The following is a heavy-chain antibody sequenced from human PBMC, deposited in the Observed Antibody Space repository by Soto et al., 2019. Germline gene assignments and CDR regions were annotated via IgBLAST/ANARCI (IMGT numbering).Heavy chain of an antibody. CDR2: IYFTGTT. Sequence: SETLSLTCTVSNGSISNGDYYWIWVRQPPGKGLESIGYIYFTGTTYYNPSLQSRLSISVDRSKNQMFLRLTSVTATDTAVYYCARLYWSYYASSGYLDQWGQGTLVTVSS. CDR1: NGSISNGDYY. D-gene: IGHD3-22*01. CDR3: ARLYWSYYASSGYLDQ. J-gene: IGHJ4*02. V-gene: IGHV4-30-4*01.